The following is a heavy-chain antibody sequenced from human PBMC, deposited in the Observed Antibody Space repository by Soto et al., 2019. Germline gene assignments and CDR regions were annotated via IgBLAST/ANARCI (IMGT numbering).Heavy chain of an antibody. CDR3: ARVTHPHGYSYGYFYDSSGYPTNWFDP. J-gene: IGHJ5*02. CDR2: IYHTGGT. Sequence: SETLSLTCAVYGGSFSDYYWSWIRQPPGGGLEWIGEIYHTGGTNYNPSLKSRVTISIDTSKNQFSLHLTSVTAADTAVYYCARVTHPHGYSYGYFYDSSGYPTNWFDPWGQGTLVTVSS. V-gene: IGHV4-34*01. D-gene: IGHD3-22*01. CDR1: GGSFSDYY.